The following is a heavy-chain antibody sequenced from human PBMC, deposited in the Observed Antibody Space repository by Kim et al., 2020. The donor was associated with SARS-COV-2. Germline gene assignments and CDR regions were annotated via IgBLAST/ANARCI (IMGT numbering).Heavy chain of an antibody. CDR1: GFTFSNSG. V-gene: IGHV3-23*01. Sequence: GGSLRLSCTASGFTFSNSGMAWVRQAPGKGKEWVSAIGVGGSTFYPASVRGRFIISRDNSENTLYLQMNSLRAEDTAIYYCAKERVGSGWGSYHEYWGQGTLVTVS. D-gene: IGHD6-25*01. J-gene: IGHJ4*02. CDR3: AKERVGSGWGSYHEY. CDR2: IGVGGST.